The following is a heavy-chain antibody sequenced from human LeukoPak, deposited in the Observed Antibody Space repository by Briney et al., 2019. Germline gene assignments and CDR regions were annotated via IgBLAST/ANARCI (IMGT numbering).Heavy chain of an antibody. V-gene: IGHV1-18*01. CDR3: ARDSPGRRDGYK. D-gene: IGHD5-24*01. CDR2: ISAYNGNT. Sequence: ASVKVSCKASGYTITSYGISWVRQAPGQGLEWMGWISAYNGNTNYAQKLQGRVTMTTDTSTSTAYMELRSLRSDDTAVYYCARDSPGRRDGYKWGQGTLVTVSS. CDR1: GYTITSYG. J-gene: IGHJ4*02.